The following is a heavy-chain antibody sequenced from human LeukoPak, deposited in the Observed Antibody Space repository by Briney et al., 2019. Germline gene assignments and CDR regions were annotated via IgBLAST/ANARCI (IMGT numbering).Heavy chain of an antibody. CDR2: ISASGSST. D-gene: IGHD3-9*01. CDR3: ARRIDLAGSTFDY. J-gene: IGHJ4*02. Sequence: GGSLRLSCAASGLAFSTYSMSWVRQAPGKGLYWVSGISASGSSTYYADSVKGRFTISRDNSKNTLYLQMNSLRAEDTAVYYCARRIDLAGSTFDYWGQGALVTVSS. V-gene: IGHV3-23*01. CDR1: GLAFSTYS.